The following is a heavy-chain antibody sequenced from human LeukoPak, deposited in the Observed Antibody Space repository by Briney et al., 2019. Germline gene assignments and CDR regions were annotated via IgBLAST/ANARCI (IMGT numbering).Heavy chain of an antibody. D-gene: IGHD4-17*01. CDR2: IIPIFGTA. J-gene: IGHJ3*02. CDR1: GGTFSSYA. V-gene: IGHV1-69*13. CDR3: AREFLKHDYGDSEGAFDI. Sequence: ASVKVSCKASGGTFSSYAIRWVRQAPGQGLEWMGGIIPIFGTANYAQKFQGRVTITADESTSTAYMELSSLRSEDTAVYYCAREFLKHDYGDSEGAFDIWGQGTMVTVSS.